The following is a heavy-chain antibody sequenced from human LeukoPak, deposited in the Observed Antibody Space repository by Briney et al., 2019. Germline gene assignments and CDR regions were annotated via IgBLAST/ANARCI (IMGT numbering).Heavy chain of an antibody. V-gene: IGHV3-23*01. J-gene: IGHJ3*02. D-gene: IGHD5-24*01. CDR2: ITKSGDQT. CDR3: VKSAGKDGYRDVFDI. Sequence: GGSLRLSCVPSGITFSNSALSWVRQAPGKGLEWVSTITKSGDQTHYADSVRGLFTISRDIFKNTLYLQMNSLRAEDTAVYHCVKSAGKDGYRDVFDIWGQGTVVTVSS. CDR1: GITFSNSA.